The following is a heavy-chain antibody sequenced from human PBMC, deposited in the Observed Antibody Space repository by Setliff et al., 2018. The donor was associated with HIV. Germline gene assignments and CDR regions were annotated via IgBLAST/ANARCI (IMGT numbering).Heavy chain of an antibody. J-gene: IGHJ4*02. CDR2: IDPDRGET. D-gene: IGHD3-16*01. CDR3: AWGTQRPIDS. CDR1: GYTFPDYY. V-gene: IGHV1-69-2*01. Sequence: ASVKVSCKVSGYTFPDYYFQWVRQAPGKGLEWVGLIDPDRGETVYAEKFQGRVTITADRSKDIAYMKLSSLRYEDTAMYYCAWGTQRPIDSWGQGTLVPSPQ.